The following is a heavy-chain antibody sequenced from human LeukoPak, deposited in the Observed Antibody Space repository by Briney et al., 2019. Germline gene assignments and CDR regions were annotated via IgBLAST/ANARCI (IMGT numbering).Heavy chain of an antibody. V-gene: IGHV1-69*05. Sequence: ASVKVSCKASGGTFSSYAISWVRQAPGQGLEWMGGIIPIFGTANYAQKFQGRVTITTDESTSTAYMELSSLRSEDTAVYYCARDSGSSSSWDLDYWGQGALVTVSS. CDR3: ARDSGSSSSWDLDY. D-gene: IGHD6-13*01. CDR1: GGTFSSYA. CDR2: IIPIFGTA. J-gene: IGHJ4*02.